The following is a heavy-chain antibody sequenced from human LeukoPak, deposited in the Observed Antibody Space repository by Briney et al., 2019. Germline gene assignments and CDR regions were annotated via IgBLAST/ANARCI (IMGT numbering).Heavy chain of an antibody. D-gene: IGHD1-14*01. CDR2: IYYSGST. J-gene: IGHJ5*02. CDR3: ARDNLVAGFDP. Sequence: SETLSLTCTVSGGSISSYYWSWIRQPPGKGLEWIGYIYYSGSTNYNPSLKSRVTISVDTSKNQFSLKLSSVTAADTAVYYCARDNLVAGFDPWGQGTLVTVPS. CDR1: GGSISSYY. V-gene: IGHV4-59*01.